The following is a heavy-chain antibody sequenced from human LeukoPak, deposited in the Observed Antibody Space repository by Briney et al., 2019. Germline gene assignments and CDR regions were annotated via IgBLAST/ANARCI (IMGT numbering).Heavy chain of an antibody. CDR3: ASLGYCSGGSCYSGWFDP. Sequence: SETLSLTCTVSGGSISSGSYYWSWIRQPAGKGLEWIGRIYTSGSTNYNPSLKSRVTISVDTSKNQFSLKLSSVTAADTAVYYCASLGYCSGGSCYSGWFDPWGQGTLVTVSS. V-gene: IGHV4-61*02. J-gene: IGHJ5*02. CDR1: GGSISSGSYY. D-gene: IGHD2-15*01. CDR2: IYTSGST.